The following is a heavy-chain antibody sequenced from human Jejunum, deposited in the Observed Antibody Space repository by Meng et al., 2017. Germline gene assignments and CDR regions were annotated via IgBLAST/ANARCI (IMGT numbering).Heavy chain of an antibody. CDR2: VSGSGDT. Sequence: GESLKISCAASGFSLTNFAMHWVRQAPGKGLEWVALVSGSGDTDYADSVKGRFTISRDTSKSALFLQMNSLRAEDTAVYYCARGHYGLDVWGQGTMVTVSS. V-gene: IGHV3-23*01. J-gene: IGHJ6*02. CDR3: ARGHYGLDV. CDR1: GFSLTNFA.